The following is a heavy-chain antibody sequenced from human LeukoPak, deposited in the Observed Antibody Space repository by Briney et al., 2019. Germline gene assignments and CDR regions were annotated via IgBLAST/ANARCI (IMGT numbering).Heavy chain of an antibody. D-gene: IGHD3-22*01. CDR1: GFTFSSYS. J-gene: IGHJ3*02. V-gene: IGHV3-21*01. CDR2: ISSSSSYI. CDR3: ARAEAYYYVSSGYYENAFDI. Sequence: GGSLRLSCAASGFTFSSYSMTWVRQAPGKGLEWVSSISSSSSYIYYADSVKGRFTISRDNAKNSLYLQMNSLRAEDTAVYYCARAEAYYYVSSGYYENAFDIWGQGTMVTVSS.